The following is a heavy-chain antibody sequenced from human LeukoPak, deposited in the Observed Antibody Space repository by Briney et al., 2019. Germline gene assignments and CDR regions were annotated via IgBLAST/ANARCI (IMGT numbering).Heavy chain of an antibody. Sequence: LSLTCTVSGGSISSSSYYWGWVRQAPGKGLEWVAVISYDGRNKYYADSVKGRFTISRDDSKNTLYLQMNSLRAEDTAVYYCAKDSTTVTPGWYYFDYWGQGTLVTVSS. CDR3: AKDSTTVTPGWYYFDY. J-gene: IGHJ4*02. CDR2: ISYDGRNK. V-gene: IGHV3-30*18. CDR1: GGSISSSSYY. D-gene: IGHD4-17*01.